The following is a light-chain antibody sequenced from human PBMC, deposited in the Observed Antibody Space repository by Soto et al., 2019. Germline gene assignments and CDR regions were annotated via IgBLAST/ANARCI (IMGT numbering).Light chain of an antibody. J-gene: IGKJ5*01. Sequence: DIQMTQSPSSMSASVGDRVTLTCRASQSISSYLNWYQQKPGKAPKLLISAASILQSGVPSRFSGSGSGTDFTLTISNLQPEEFAGYYCQQTYSSPITVGHGTRLEIK. CDR2: AAS. CDR3: QQTYSSPIT. CDR1: QSISSY. V-gene: IGKV1-39*01.